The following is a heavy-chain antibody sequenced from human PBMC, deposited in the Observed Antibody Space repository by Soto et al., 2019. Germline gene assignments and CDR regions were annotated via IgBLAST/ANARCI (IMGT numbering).Heavy chain of an antibody. CDR2: VNYGGST. V-gene: IGHV4-34*01. Sequence: QVRLQQWGAGLLKSSETLSLTCAVYGDSFNVHYWSWIRQSPVRGVEWIGEVNYGGSTNYNPSLKVRVTVSVDSTKFHCSLRMSSVTAADMAMYYCARGTREEYYFDFWGRGTLVTFSS. CDR1: GDSFNVHY. J-gene: IGHJ2*01. CDR3: ARGTREEYYFDF.